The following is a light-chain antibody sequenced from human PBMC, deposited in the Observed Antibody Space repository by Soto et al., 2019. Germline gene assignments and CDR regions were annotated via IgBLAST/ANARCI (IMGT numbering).Light chain of an antibody. CDR2: GAS. V-gene: IGKV3-20*01. J-gene: IGKJ4*01. CDR3: QQHGSSPLLP. Sequence: EIVLTQSPGTLSLSPGERATLSCRASQSVSSSYLAWYQQKPGQAPRLLIYGASSRATGIPDRFSGSGSGTDFTLTISRLEPEDFAVYYCQQHGSSPLLPFGGGTKVEIK. CDR1: QSVSSSY.